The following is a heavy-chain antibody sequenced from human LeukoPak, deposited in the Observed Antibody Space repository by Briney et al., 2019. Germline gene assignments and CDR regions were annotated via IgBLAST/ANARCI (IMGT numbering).Heavy chain of an antibody. CDR1: GGSISSYY. V-gene: IGHV4-59*08. Sequence: PSETLSLTCTVSGGSISSYYWSWTRQPPGKGLEWIGYIYYSGSTNYNPSLKSRVTISVDTSKNQFSLKLSSVTAADTAVYYCARLSGGYGFDYWGQGTLVTVSS. CDR3: ARLSGGYGFDY. J-gene: IGHJ4*02. CDR2: IYYSGST. D-gene: IGHD5-18*01.